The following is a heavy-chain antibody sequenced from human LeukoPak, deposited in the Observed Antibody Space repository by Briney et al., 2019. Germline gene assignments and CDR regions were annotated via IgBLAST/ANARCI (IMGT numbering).Heavy chain of an antibody. CDR3: AREGYCSGGSCYRRLSYYYYIDV. J-gene: IGHJ6*03. CDR2: IYHSGST. Sequence: SETLSLTCTVSGYSISSGYYWGWIRQPPGKGLEWIGSIYHSGSTYYNPSLKSRVTISVDTSKNQFSLKLSSVIAADTAVYYCAREGYCSGGSCYRRLSYYYYIDVWGKGTTVTVPS. V-gene: IGHV4-38-2*02. D-gene: IGHD2-15*01. CDR1: GYSISSGYY.